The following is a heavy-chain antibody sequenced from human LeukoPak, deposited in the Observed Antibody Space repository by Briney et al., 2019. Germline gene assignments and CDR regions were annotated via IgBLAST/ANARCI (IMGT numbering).Heavy chain of an antibody. J-gene: IGHJ5*02. CDR1: GGSISSSSYY. V-gene: IGHV4-39*07. Sequence: SETLSFTCTVSGGSISSSSYYWGWIRQPPGKGLEWIGSIYYSGSTYYNPSLKSRVTISVDTSKNQFSLKLSSVTAADTAVYYCARTLATLSIWFDPWGQGTLVTVPS. CDR3: ARTLATLSIWFDP. D-gene: IGHD6-13*01. CDR2: IYYSGST.